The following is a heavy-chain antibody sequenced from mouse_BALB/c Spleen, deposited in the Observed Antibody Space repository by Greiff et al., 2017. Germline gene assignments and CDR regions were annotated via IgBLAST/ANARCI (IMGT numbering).Heavy chain of an antibody. CDR1: GYSFTSYY. D-gene: IGHD3-1*01. J-gene: IGHJ3*01. CDR2: IDPFNGGT. V-gene: IGHV1S135*01. Sequence: QLQESGPELMKPGASVKISCKASGYSFTSYYMHWVKQSHGKSLEWIGYIDPFNGGTSYNQKFKGKATLTVDKSSSTAYMHLSSLTSEDSAVYYCAREGASWFAYWGQGTLVTVSA. CDR3: AREGASWFAY.